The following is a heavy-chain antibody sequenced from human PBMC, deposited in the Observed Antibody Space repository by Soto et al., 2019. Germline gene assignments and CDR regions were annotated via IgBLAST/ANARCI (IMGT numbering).Heavy chain of an antibody. V-gene: IGHV1-69*18. J-gene: IGHJ4*02. D-gene: IGHD2-15*01. CDR1: GATFTNYI. CDR2: IIPFFGTT. CDR3: ARVFPYEHGKDSGLGYCAF. Sequence: QVQLVQSGAEVEKPGSSVKVSCKASGATFTNYIFSWVRQAPGQGLDWMGNIIPFFGTTNYEQEFQGRVTITADAATTTVSRELGALTSDDTAVYYCARVFPYEHGKDSGLGYCAFWGQGTLVTVSS.